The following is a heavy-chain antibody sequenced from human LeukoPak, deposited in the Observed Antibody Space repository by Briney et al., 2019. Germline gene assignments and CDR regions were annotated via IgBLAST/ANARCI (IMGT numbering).Heavy chain of an antibody. V-gene: IGHV4-34*01. Sequence: SETLSLTCAVYGGSFSGYCWGWIRQPPGKGLEWIGEINHSGSTNYNPSLKSRVTISVDTSKNQFSLKLSSVTAADTAVYYCASQSDYYDSSGYQGWGQGTLVTVSS. CDR3: ASQSDYYDSSGYQG. CDR2: INHSGST. D-gene: IGHD3-22*01. J-gene: IGHJ4*02. CDR1: GGSFSGYC.